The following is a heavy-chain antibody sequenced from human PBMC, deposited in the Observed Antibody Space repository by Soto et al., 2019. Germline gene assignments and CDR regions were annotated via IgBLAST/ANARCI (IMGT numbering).Heavy chain of an antibody. D-gene: IGHD3-10*01. CDR1: GASIKTGGYY. V-gene: IGHV4-31*11. CDR2: IYFSGTT. Sequence: QVQLQESGPGLVKTSQTLSLTCAVSGASIKTGGYYWTWIRQHPTKGLEWIGYIYFSGTTWYNPSLKSRVVMSVDLSLNQCYLNVTSVTAADRDVYFCATKLGFGFYYFDSWGQGTPVTGSS. CDR3: ATKLGFGFYYFDS. J-gene: IGHJ4*02.